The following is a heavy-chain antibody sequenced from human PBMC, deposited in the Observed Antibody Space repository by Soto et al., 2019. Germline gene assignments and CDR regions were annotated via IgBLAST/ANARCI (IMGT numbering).Heavy chain of an antibody. D-gene: IGHD3-3*01. CDR3: TKGRYLEGFLSGCGEES. Sequence: GGSLRLSCAASGFTFRNYGMNWVRQAPGKGLEWVSYIGIGSSTKYYADSVKGRFTISRDKSKNSLYLQMDSLRVEDTAVYYCTKGRYLEGFLSGCGEESWGRGTLVTVSS. CDR2: IGIGSSTK. CDR1: GFTFRNYG. V-gene: IGHV3-48*01. J-gene: IGHJ5*02.